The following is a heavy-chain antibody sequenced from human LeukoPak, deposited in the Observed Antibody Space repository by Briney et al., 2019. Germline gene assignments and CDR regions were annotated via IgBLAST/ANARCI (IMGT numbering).Heavy chain of an antibody. J-gene: IGHJ5*02. D-gene: IGHD1-1*01. CDR1: GFTFSSYA. Sequence: PGGSLRLSCAASGFTFSSYAMSWVRQAPGKGLEWVSAISGSGGSTYYADSVKGRFTISRDNSKNTLYLQMNSLRAEDTAVYYCAKDVQLERRGVNWFDPWGQGTLVTVSS. CDR3: AKDVQLERRGVNWFDP. V-gene: IGHV3-23*01. CDR2: ISGSGGST.